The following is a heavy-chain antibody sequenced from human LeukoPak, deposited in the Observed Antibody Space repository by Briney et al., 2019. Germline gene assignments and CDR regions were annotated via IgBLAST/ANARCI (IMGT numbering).Heavy chain of an antibody. D-gene: IGHD3-9*01. Sequence: GGSLRLSCAASGFTFSSYSMNWVRQAPGKGLEWVSSISSSSSYIYYADSVKGRFTISRDNAKNSLYLQMNSLRAEDTAVYYCARIDILTGYYYYFDYWGQGTLVTVSS. V-gene: IGHV3-21*01. J-gene: IGHJ4*02. CDR3: ARIDILTGYYYYFDY. CDR1: GFTFSSYS. CDR2: ISSSSSYI.